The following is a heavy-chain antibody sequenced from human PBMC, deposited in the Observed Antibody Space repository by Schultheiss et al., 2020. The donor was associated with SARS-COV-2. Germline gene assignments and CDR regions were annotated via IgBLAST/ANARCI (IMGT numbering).Heavy chain of an antibody. Sequence: SETLSLTCIVSGGSVSGHYWSWIRQPPGRGLEWIGYLYYTGNTNYNPSLKSRVTISVDTSKNQFSLKLSSVTAADTAVYYCARDTNLARGWFDPWGQGTPVTVSS. CDR1: GGSVSGHY. CDR3: ARDTNLARGWFDP. J-gene: IGHJ5*02. D-gene: IGHD1-14*01. V-gene: IGHV4-59*02. CDR2: LYYTGNT.